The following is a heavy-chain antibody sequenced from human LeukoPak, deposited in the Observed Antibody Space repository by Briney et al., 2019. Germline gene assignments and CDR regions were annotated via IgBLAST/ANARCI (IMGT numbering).Heavy chain of an antibody. D-gene: IGHD6-19*01. CDR3: ARSMSSAWHYYFDY. V-gene: IGHV3-9*01. Sequence: GGSLRLSCAASGFTFSGSAMHWVRQASGKGLEWVSGISWNSGSIGYADSVKGRFTISRDNAKNSLYLQMNSLRAEDTAVYYCARSMSSAWHYYFDYWGQGALVTVSS. CDR1: GFTFSGSA. CDR2: ISWNSGSI. J-gene: IGHJ4*02.